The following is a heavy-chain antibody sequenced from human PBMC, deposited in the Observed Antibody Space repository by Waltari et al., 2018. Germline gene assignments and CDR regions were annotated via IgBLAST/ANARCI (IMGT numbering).Heavy chain of an antibody. J-gene: IGHJ6*02. CDR1: GFTFSRYW. Sequence: EEQLVESGGGLIQPGESLRVSCAVSGFTFSRYWMNWVRQAPGKGLVWVARINSDESDTSYADSVKGLFTISRDNAKNTVYLQMKSLRAEDTAVYYCARVARKTYSSPVPGRDYYYVMDVWGLGTTVTVSS. D-gene: IGHD6-13*01. CDR2: INSDESDT. CDR3: ARVARKTYSSPVPGRDYYYVMDV. V-gene: IGHV3-74*01.